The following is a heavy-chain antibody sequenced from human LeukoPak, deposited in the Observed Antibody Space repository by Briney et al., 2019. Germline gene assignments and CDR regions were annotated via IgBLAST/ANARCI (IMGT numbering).Heavy chain of an antibody. J-gene: IGHJ4*02. D-gene: IGHD3-9*01. V-gene: IGHV3-74*01. CDR2: INTDDSST. CDR3: APDLSTGY. Sequence: GGSLRLSCAASGFTFSRYWMHWVRQAAGKGLVWVSRINTDDSSTNYADSVRGRFTISRDNAKNTLYLQVNSLRAEDTAVYYCAPDLSTGYWGQGTLVTVSS. CDR1: GFTFSRYW.